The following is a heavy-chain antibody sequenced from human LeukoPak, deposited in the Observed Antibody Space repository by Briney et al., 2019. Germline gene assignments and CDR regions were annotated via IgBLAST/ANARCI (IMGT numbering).Heavy chain of an antibody. CDR3: AREVAAAYYFDY. CDR1: GGSISSGDYY. D-gene: IGHD6-13*01. V-gene: IGHV4-30-4*08. Sequence: SETLSLTCTVSGGSISSGDYYWSWIRQPPGKGLEWIGYIYYSGSTYYNPSLKSRVTISADTSKNQFSLKLSSVTAADTAVCYCAREVAAAYYFDYWGQGTLVTVSS. J-gene: IGHJ4*02. CDR2: IYYSGST.